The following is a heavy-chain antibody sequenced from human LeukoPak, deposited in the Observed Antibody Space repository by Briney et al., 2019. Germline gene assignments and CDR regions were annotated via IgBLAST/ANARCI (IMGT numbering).Heavy chain of an antibody. CDR1: GYTFTGYY. CDR3: ARDLAYGDYIFDY. V-gene: IGHV1-2*02. Sequence: APVKASCTASGYTFTGYYMHWVRQSPGQGLEWMGWINPNSGGTNYAEKSWSGVTMTRDTSISTAYMELSSLRSDDTAVYYCARDLAYGDYIFDYWGQGTLVTVSS. D-gene: IGHD4-17*01. J-gene: IGHJ4*02. CDR2: INPNSGGT.